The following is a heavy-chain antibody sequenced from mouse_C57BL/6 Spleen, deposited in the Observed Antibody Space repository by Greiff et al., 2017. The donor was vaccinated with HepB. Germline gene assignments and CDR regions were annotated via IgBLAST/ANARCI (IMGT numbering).Heavy chain of an antibody. Sequence: VKLVESGAELVRPGASVTLSCKASGYTFTDFEMHWVKQTPVHGLEWIGAIDPETGGTAYNQKFKGKAILTADKSSSTAYMELRSLTSEDSAVYYCTRGLYYWGQGTTLTVSS. V-gene: IGHV1-15*01. CDR1: GYTFTDFE. CDR3: TRGLYY. J-gene: IGHJ2*01. CDR2: IDPETGGT.